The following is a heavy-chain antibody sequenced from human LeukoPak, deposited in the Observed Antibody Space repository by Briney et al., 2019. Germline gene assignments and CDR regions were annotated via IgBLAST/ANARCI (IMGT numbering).Heavy chain of an antibody. D-gene: IGHD1-14*01. CDR2: IYYSGST. V-gene: IGHV4-39*07. CDR3: ARDSSPSESNWFDP. CDR1: GGSISSSSYY. J-gene: IGHJ5*02. Sequence: PSETLSLTCTVSGGSISSSSYYWGWIRQPPGKGLEWIGYIYYSGSTYYNPSLKSRVTISVDTSKNQFSLKLSSVTAADTAVYYCARDSSPSESNWFDPWGQGTLVTVSS.